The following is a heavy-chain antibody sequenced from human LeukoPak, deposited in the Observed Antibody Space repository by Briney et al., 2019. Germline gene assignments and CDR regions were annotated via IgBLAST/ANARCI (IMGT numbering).Heavy chain of an antibody. CDR3: ARSSSSWYNYFDY. J-gene: IGHJ4*02. Sequence: GGSLRLSCAASGFTFSSYAMHWGRHAPGKGLEWVAVISYDGSNKYYADSVKGRFTISRDNSKNTLYLQMNSLRAEDTAVYYCARSSSSWYNYFDYWGQGTLVTVSS. CDR2: ISYDGSNK. CDR1: GFTFSSYA. V-gene: IGHV3-30*01. D-gene: IGHD6-13*01.